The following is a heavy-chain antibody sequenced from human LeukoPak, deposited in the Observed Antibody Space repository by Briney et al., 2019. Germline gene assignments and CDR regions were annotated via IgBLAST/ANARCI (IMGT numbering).Heavy chain of an antibody. V-gene: IGHV3-23*01. D-gene: IGHD6-19*01. CDR2: FSRSSSDT. CDR3: AKAYSSDWSHIGHFDY. Sequence: GGSLRLSCAASGVIFCNYAMTWGREGPGKGREWVSAFSRSSSDTHYADSVEGRFTISRDNSKNTLYLQMNSLRTEDTAMYYCAKAYSSDWSHIGHFDYWGQGTLVTVSS. J-gene: IGHJ4*02. CDR1: GVIFCNYA.